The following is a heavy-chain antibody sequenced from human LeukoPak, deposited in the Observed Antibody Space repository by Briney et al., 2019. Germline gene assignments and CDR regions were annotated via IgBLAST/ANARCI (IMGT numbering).Heavy chain of an antibody. D-gene: IGHD3-22*01. CDR1: GITLSNYG. J-gene: IGHJ4*02. CDR3: AKRGVVIRVILVAFHKEAYYFDS. CDR2: ISDSGGRT. Sequence: GGSLRLACPVSGITLSNYGMSWVRQAAGKGLEWVAGISDSGGRTNYADSVKGRFTISRDNPKNTLYLKMNSLGAEDTAVYFCAKRGVVIRVILVAFHKEAYYFDSWGQGALVTVSS. V-gene: IGHV3-23*01.